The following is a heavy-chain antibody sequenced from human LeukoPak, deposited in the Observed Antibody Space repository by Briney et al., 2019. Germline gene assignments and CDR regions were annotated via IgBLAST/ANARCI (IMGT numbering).Heavy chain of an antibody. CDR1: GFTFGDYA. CDR2: IRSKAYGETA. V-gene: IGHV3-49*03. Sequence: GGSLRLSCTASGFTFGDYAMSWIRQAPGKGLEWVGFIRSKAYGETADYAASVKGRFTISRDDSKAIAYLQMNGLKTEDTAVYHCTRDRGAYNLYDYWGQGTLVTVSS. J-gene: IGHJ4*02. D-gene: IGHD1-1*01. CDR3: TRDRGAYNLYDY.